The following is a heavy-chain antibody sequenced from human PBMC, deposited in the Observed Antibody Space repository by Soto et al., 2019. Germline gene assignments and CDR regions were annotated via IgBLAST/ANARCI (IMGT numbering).Heavy chain of an antibody. CDR3: AKDFKVSGSHYGTLNYYYGMDV. V-gene: IGHV3-30*18. J-gene: IGHJ6*02. Sequence: GGTLRLSCAASGFTFSTYGMQWVRQAPGKGLEWVAVISYDGYLKYYVDAVRGRFTVARDNSKNTLFLEMNSLRVEDTAVYFCAKDFKVSGSHYGTLNYYYGMDVWGQGTTVTVS. CDR1: GFTFSTYG. CDR2: ISYDGYLK. D-gene: IGHD3-10*01.